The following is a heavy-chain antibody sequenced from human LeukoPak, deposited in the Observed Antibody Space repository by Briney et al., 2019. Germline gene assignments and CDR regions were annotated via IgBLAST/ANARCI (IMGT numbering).Heavy chain of an antibody. Sequence: PSETLSLTCTVSGGSVSSYYWSWLRQPPGKGLEWIGYIYYSGSTNYNPSLKSRVTISVDTSKNQFSLKLSSVTAADTAVYYCARVKKKSGSYYDYWGQGTLSPSPQ. V-gene: IGHV4-59*02. CDR2: IYYSGST. J-gene: IGHJ4*02. D-gene: IGHD1-26*01. CDR1: GGSVSSYY. CDR3: ARVKKKSGSYYDY.